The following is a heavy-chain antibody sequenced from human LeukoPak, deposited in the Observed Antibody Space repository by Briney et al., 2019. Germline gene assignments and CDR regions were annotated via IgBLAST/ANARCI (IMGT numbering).Heavy chain of an antibody. CDR3: AREDSYDSSGYYTPFDY. CDR1: GFTFSSYW. CDR2: INSDGSST. V-gene: IGHV3-74*01. J-gene: IGHJ4*02. D-gene: IGHD3-22*01. Sequence: QPGGSLRLSCAASGFTFSSYWMHWVRQAPGKGLVWVSRINSDGSSTSYADSVKGRFTISRDNAKNTLYLQMNSLRAEDTAVYYCAREDSYDSSGYYTPFDYWGQGTLVTVSS.